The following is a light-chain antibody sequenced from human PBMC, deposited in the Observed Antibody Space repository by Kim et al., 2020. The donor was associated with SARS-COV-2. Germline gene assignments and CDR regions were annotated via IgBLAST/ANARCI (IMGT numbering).Light chain of an antibody. CDR3: CTFTSTRGFV. J-gene: IGLJ1*01. V-gene: IGLV2-14*03. CDR2: DVD. CDR1: ASDIGTYDF. Sequence: QSALTQPASVSGSPGQTITISCTGTASDIGTYDFVSWYQQKPGNAPKLLFYDVDKRPAGFGVSPRFSASKSGVTASLTISGLQPEDEADYHCCTFTSTRGFVFGPGSRVTVL.